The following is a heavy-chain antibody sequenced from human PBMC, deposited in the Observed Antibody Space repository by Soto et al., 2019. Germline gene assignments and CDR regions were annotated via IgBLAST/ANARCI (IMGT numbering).Heavy chain of an antibody. CDR3: ARSYGGKHDYYYGMDV. CDR2: IIPIFGTA. J-gene: IGHJ6*02. D-gene: IGHD4-17*01. CDR1: GGTFSSYA. Sequence: SVKVSCKASGGTFSSYAISWLRQAPGQGLEWMGGIIPIFGTANYAQKFQGRVTITADESTSTAYMELSSLRSEDTAVYYCARSYGGKHDYYYGMDVWGQGTTVTVS. V-gene: IGHV1-69*13.